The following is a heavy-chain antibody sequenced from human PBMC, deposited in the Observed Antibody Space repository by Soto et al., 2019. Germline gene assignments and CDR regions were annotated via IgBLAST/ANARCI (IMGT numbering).Heavy chain of an antibody. CDR2: INAGNGNT. Sequence: ASVKVSCKASGYTFTSYAMHWVRQAPGQRLEWMGWINAGNGNTKYSQKFQGRVTITRDTSASTAYMELSSLRSEDTAVYYCAKCITALGPIDYWGQGTLVTVSS. D-gene: IGHD6-6*01. V-gene: IGHV1-3*01. CDR1: GYTFTSYA. J-gene: IGHJ4*02. CDR3: AKCITALGPIDY.